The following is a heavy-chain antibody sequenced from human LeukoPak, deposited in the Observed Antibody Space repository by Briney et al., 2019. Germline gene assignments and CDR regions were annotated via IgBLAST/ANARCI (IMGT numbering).Heavy chain of an antibody. CDR3: AREVDTAMVP. CDR2: IQYDGSNK. V-gene: IGHV3-30*02. Sequence: GGSLRLSCAASGFTFSGYGMHWVRQAPGKGLEWVAFIQYDGSNKYYADSVKGRFTISRDNSKNTLYLQMNSLRTEDTAVYYCAREVDTAMVPWGQGTMVTVSS. CDR1: GFTFSGYG. J-gene: IGHJ3*01. D-gene: IGHD5-18*01.